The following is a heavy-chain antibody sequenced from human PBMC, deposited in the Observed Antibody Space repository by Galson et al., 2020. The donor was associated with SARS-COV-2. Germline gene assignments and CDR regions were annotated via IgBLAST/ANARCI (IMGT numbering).Heavy chain of an antibody. J-gene: IGHJ4*02. CDR2: IYYSGST. CDR1: GGSISSSSYY. D-gene: IGHD5-18*01. Sequence: SETLSLTCTVTGGSISSSSYYWGWIRQPPGKGLEWMGSIYYSGSTYYNPSLKSRVTISVDTSKNQFSLKLSSVTAADTAVYYCARQGYSFGSYWGQGTLVTVSS. V-gene: IGHV4-39*01. CDR3: ARQGYSFGSY.